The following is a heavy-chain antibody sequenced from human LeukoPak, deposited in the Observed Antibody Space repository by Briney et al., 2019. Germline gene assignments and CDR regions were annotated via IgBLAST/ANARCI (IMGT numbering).Heavy chain of an antibody. CDR1: GFTFSNYA. V-gene: IGHV3-23*01. CDR2: ISGSGITT. Sequence: PGGSLRLSCVASGFTFSNYAMSWVRQAPGKGLEWVSAISGSGITTYYADSVKGRFTISRDNSKKKLYLQMNSLRAEDTAVYYCAELGITMIGGVWGKGTTVTISS. D-gene: IGHD3-10*02. J-gene: IGHJ6*04. CDR3: AELGITMIGGV.